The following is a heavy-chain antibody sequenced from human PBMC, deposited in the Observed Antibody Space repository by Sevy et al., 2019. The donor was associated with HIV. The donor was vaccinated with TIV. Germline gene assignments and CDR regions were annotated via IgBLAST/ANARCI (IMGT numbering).Heavy chain of an antibody. Sequence: GGSLRLSCAASGFTFSSYGMHWVRQAPGKGLELVAVIWYDGSNKYYADSVKGRFTISRDNSKNTLYLQMNSLRAEDTAVYYCARGRGAGYYDAFDIWGQGTMVTVSS. J-gene: IGHJ3*02. CDR3: ARGRGAGYYDAFDI. V-gene: IGHV3-33*01. CDR2: IWYDGSNK. D-gene: IGHD3-9*01. CDR1: GFTFSSYG.